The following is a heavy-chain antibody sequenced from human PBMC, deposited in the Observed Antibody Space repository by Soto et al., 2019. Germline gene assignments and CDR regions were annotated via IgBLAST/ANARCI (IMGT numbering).Heavy chain of an antibody. V-gene: IGHV3-23*01. Sequence: GGSLRLSCAASGLTFRNYAMTWARQAPGKGLEWVSSLLRSGSSAYYADSVRGRFTISSDTSANSLYLQMDNLRAEDTAIYYCAKDAISGDGIWLMDSWGQGTVVTVSS. D-gene: IGHD4-17*01. CDR1: GLTFRNYA. J-gene: IGHJ5*02. CDR3: AKDAISGDGIWLMDS. CDR2: LLRSGSSA.